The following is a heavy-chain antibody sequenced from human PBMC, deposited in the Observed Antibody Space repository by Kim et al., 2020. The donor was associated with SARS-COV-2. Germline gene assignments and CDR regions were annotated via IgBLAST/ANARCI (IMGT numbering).Heavy chain of an antibody. CDR1: GGSISSSSYY. Sequence: SETLSLTCTVSGGSISSSSYYWGWIRQPPGKGLEWIGSIYYSGSTYYNPSLKSRVTISVDTSKNQFSLKLSSVTAAVTAVYYCARRNYDILTGSEDEVDYWGQGTLVTVSS. CDR2: IYYSGST. V-gene: IGHV4-39*01. J-gene: IGHJ4*02. CDR3: ARRNYDILTGSEDEVDY. D-gene: IGHD3-9*01.